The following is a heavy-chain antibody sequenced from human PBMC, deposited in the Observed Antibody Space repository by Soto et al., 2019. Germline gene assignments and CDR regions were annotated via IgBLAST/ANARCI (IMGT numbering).Heavy chain of an antibody. CDR1: GFTFISYG. V-gene: IGHV3-30*18. D-gene: IGHD1-7*01. Sequence: GGSLRLSCAASGFTFISYGMHWVRQAPGKGLEWVAVISYDGSNKYYADSVKGRFTISRDNSKNTLYLQMNSLRAEDTAVYYCAKVIGLELDNYYYGMDVWGQGTTVTVSS. J-gene: IGHJ6*02. CDR2: ISYDGSNK. CDR3: AKVIGLELDNYYYGMDV.